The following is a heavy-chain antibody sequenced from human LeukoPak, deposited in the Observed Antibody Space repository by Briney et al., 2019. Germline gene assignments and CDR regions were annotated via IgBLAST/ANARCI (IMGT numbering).Heavy chain of an antibody. CDR3: AREPPKSSWTPLLDY. Sequence: ASVTVSCKGSGYTFTGYYMHWVRQAPGQGLEGMGWINPTSGGTNYAQKFQGRVNMTRDTSISTAYMELSRLRSDDTAVYYCAREPPKSSWTPLLDYWGQGTLVTVSS. D-gene: IGHD2-15*01. V-gene: IGHV1-2*02. CDR2: INPTSGGT. CDR1: GYTFTGYY. J-gene: IGHJ4*02.